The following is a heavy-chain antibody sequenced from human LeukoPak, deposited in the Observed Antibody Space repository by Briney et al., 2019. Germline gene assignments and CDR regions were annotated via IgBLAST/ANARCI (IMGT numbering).Heavy chain of an antibody. CDR1: GFTFSSYD. CDR2: FSGGGDSA. Sequence: GGSLRLSCAASGFTFSSYDMSWVRQAPGKGLEWVSVFSGGGDSAYYADSVKGRFTISRDNSKNTLYLQMNSLRAEDTAVYYCAKDPNGDYIGAFDIWGQGTMVTVSS. J-gene: IGHJ3*02. CDR3: AKDPNGDYIGAFDI. D-gene: IGHD4-17*01. V-gene: IGHV3-23*01.